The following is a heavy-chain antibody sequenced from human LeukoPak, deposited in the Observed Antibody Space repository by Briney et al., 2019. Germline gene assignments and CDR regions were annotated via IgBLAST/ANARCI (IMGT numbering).Heavy chain of an antibody. CDR2: ISSVGSTI. V-gene: IGHV3-11*01. D-gene: IGHD4-11*01. Sequence: PGGSLTLSCAASGFTFSDYYMSWIRQAPGKGLEWVSYISSVGSTIYYADSVKGRFTISRDNAKNSLYLQMNSLRAEDTAVYYCARSSHDYSNYGYYYYYMDVWGKGTTVTVSS. J-gene: IGHJ6*03. CDR3: ARSSHDYSNYGYYYYYMDV. CDR1: GFTFSDYY.